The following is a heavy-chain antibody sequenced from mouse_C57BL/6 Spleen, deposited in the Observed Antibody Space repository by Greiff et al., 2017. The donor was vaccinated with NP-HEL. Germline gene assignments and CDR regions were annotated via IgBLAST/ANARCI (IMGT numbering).Heavy chain of an antibody. CDR1: GFTFSSYG. V-gene: IGHV5-6*01. CDR2: ISSGGSYT. D-gene: IGHD2-2*01. CDR3: ARHEGLLWLRAFAY. J-gene: IGHJ3*01. Sequence: EVKLMESGGDLVKPGGSLKLSCAASGFTFSSYGMSWVRQTPDKRLEWVATISSGGSYTYYPDSVKGRFTISRDNAKNTLYLQMSSLKSEDTAMYYCARHEGLLWLRAFAYWGQGTLVTVSA.